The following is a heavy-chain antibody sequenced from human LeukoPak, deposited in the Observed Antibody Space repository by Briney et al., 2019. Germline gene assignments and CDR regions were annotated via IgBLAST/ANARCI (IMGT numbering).Heavy chain of an antibody. CDR1: GYSFINHG. Sequence: ASVKVSCKASGYSFINHGINWVRQAPGQGLERMGWISSRNGDTKYARKVQGRVTVTRDTSTSTAYLEVKNLTSDDTAVYYCARDARESITLFGVVIGVGGFDPWGQGTLVTVSS. CDR2: ISSRNGDT. J-gene: IGHJ5*02. D-gene: IGHD3-3*01. CDR3: ARDARESITLFGVVIGVGGFDP. V-gene: IGHV1-18*01.